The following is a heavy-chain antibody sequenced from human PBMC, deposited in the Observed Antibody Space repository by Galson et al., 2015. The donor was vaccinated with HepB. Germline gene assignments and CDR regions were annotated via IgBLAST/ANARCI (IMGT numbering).Heavy chain of an antibody. CDR1: GYTFAGQY. J-gene: IGHJ6*02. CDR2: INCNRGAT. V-gene: IGHV1-2*02. D-gene: IGHD2-2*01. Sequence: SVKVSCKASGYTFAGQYLHWVRQAPGQGLEWVGWINCNRGATKFAQKFLGRVTLTRDTSISTSYLEMSSLRSDDTAVYYCSRDCGSSSCYDGMDVWGQGTTVTVSS. CDR3: SRDCGSSSCYDGMDV.